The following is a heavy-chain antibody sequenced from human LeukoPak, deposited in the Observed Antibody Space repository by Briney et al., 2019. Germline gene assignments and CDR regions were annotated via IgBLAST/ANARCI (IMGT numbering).Heavy chain of an antibody. Sequence: GGSLRLSCAASGFTFSGYAMSWVRQTPGKGLEWVSAISGSGGSTYYADSVKGRFSISRDNSKNTLYLQMNSLRAEDTAVYYCANGAYPSGGYWGQGTLVTVSS. J-gene: IGHJ4*02. CDR2: ISGSGGST. V-gene: IGHV3-23*01. CDR1: GFTFSGYA. CDR3: ANGAYPSGGY. D-gene: IGHD1-26*01.